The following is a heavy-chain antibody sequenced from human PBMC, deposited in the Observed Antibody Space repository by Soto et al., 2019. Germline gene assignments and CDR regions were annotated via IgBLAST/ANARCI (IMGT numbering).Heavy chain of an antibody. CDR1: GYTLSNYD. V-gene: IGHV1-18*01. J-gene: IGHJ4*02. Sequence: ASVKVSCKASGYTLSNYDLTWVRQAPGQGHEWMGWISTYNGDTNYAPHLQGRVTLTTDTYTNTAYMELSSLRSEDTAVYYCAASYSGSYSDWGQGTLVTVSS. CDR2: ISTYNGDT. D-gene: IGHD1-26*01. CDR3: AASYSGSYSD.